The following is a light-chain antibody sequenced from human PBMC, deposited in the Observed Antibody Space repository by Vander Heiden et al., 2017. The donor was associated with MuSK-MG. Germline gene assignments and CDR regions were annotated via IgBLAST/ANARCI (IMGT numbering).Light chain of an antibody. CDR2: GAS. J-gene: IGKJ1*01. Sequence: LVMTQSPATLSVSPGERATLSCRASQSVSSNLAWYQQKPGQAPRLLIFGASTRATGIPARFSGSGSGTEFTLTISSLQSEDFAVYFCQLCNNWSRWTFGQGAKVEIK. V-gene: IGKV3-15*01. CDR3: QLCNNWSRWT. CDR1: QSVSSN.